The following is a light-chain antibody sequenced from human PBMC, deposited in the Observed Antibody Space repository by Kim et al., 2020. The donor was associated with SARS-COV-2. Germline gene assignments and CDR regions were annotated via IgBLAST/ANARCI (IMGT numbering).Light chain of an antibody. CDR3: CSYAGSSTLV. J-gene: IGLJ2*01. CDR1: SSDIGSYNL. CDR2: EVS. Sequence: GQSITISCIGTSSDIGSYNLVSWYQQHPGKAPKLMIYEVSKWPSVVSNRFSGSKSGNTASLTISGLQAEDEADYYCCSYAGSSTLVFGGGTQLTVL. V-gene: IGLV2-23*02.